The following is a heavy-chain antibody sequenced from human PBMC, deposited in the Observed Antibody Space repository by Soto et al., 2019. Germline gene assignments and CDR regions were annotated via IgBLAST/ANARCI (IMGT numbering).Heavy chain of an antibody. CDR3: AKGGGSGCSGGSCYSLPDAFDI. V-gene: IGHV3-23*01. CDR1: GFTFSSYA. J-gene: IGHJ3*02. CDR2: ISGSGGST. D-gene: IGHD2-15*01. Sequence: EVQLLESGGGLVQPGGSLRLSCAASGFTFSSYAMSWVRQGPGKGLEWVSAISGSGGSTYYADSVKGRFTISRDNSKNTLYLQMNSLRAEDTAVYYCAKGGGSGCSGGSCYSLPDAFDIWGQGTMVTVSS.